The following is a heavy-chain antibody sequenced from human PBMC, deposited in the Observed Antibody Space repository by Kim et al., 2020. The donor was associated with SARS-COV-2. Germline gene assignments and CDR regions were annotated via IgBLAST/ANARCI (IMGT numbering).Heavy chain of an antibody. V-gene: IGHV3-30-3*01. CDR3: AREHCSGGSCYALFYY. D-gene: IGHD2-15*01. J-gene: IGHJ4*01. CDR1: GFTFSSYA. CDR2: ISYDGSNK. Sequence: GGSLRLSCAASGFTFSSYAMHWVRQAPGKGLEWVAVISYDGSNKYYADSVKGRFTISRDNSKNTLYLQMNSLRAEDTAVYYCAREHCSGGSCYALFYYWG.